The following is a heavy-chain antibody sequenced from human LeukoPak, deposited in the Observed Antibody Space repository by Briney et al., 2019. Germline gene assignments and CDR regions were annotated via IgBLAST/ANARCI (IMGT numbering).Heavy chain of an antibody. CDR3: ARGKSSSWYYFDY. D-gene: IGHD6-13*01. CDR1: GGSISSYY. Sequence: PSETLSLTCTVSGGSISSYYWSWIRQPAGKGLEWIGRIYTSGSTNYNPSLKTRVTMTVDTSKNQFSLKLTSLTAADTAVYYCARGKSSSWYYFDYWGQGTLATVSS. CDR2: IYTSGST. J-gene: IGHJ4*02. V-gene: IGHV4-4*07.